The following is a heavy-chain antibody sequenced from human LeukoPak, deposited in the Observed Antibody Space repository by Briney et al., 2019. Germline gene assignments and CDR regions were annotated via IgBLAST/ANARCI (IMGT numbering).Heavy chain of an antibody. CDR2: INPNSGGT. Sequence: GASVKVSCKASGYTFTGYYMHWVRQAPGQGLEWMGWINPNSGGTNYAQKFQGRVTMTRDTSISTAYMELSRLRSDDTAVYYCARDQVDSGSYYPDYYFDYWGQGTLVTVSS. V-gene: IGHV1-2*02. D-gene: IGHD1-26*01. CDR3: ARDQVDSGSYYPDYYFDY. J-gene: IGHJ4*02. CDR1: GYTFTGYY.